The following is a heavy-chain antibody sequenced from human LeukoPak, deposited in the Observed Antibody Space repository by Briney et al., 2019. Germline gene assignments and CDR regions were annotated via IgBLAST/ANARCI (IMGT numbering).Heavy chain of an antibody. V-gene: IGHV1-8*03. Sequence: ASVKVSCKASGYTFTGYYMNWVRQAPGQGLEWMGWINPNSGNTGYAQKFQGRVTITRNTSISTAYMELSSLRSEDTAVYYCARGLVMGNHPAEDYGDYDWFDPWGQGTLVTVSS. CDR1: GYTFTGYY. CDR3: ARGLVMGNHPAEDYGDYDWFDP. CDR2: INPNSGNT. J-gene: IGHJ5*02. D-gene: IGHD4-17*01.